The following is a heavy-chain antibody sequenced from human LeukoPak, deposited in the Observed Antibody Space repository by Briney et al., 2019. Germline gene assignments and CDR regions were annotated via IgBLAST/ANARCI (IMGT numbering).Heavy chain of an antibody. CDR1: GFTVSSNY. J-gene: IGHJ4*02. D-gene: IGHD4-17*01. CDR2: IYSGGST. CDR3: ARQWGRTTVFDY. V-gene: IGHV3-66*02. Sequence: GGSLRLSCAASGFTVSSNYMSWVRQAPGKGLEWVSVIYSGGSTYYADSVKGRFTISRDNSKNTLYLQMNSLRAEDTAVYYCARQWGRTTVFDYWGQGTLVTVSS.